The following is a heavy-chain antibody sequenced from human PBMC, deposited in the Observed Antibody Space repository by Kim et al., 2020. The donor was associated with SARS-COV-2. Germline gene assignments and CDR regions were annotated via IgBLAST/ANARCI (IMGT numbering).Heavy chain of an antibody. CDR2: IYHSGST. V-gene: IGHV4-4*02. Sequence: SETLSLTCAVSGGSISSSNWWSWVRQPPGKGLEWIGAIYHSGSTNYNPSLKSRVTISVDNSKNQFSLKLSSVTAADTAVYYCAQSKVGFGELPSGFDYWGQGTLVTVSS. J-gene: IGHJ4*02. CDR1: GGSISSSNW. CDR3: AQSKVGFGELPSGFDY. D-gene: IGHD3-10*01.